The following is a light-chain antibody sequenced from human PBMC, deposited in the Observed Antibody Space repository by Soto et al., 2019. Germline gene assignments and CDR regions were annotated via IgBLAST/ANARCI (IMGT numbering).Light chain of an antibody. J-gene: IGLJ7*01. V-gene: IGLV1-44*01. Sequence: QSVLTQPPSASGTPGQRVTISCSGGNSNIGSNTVIWYQHLPGTAPKLLIYNNNQRPSGFPDRFSGSKSGTSASLAISGLQSDDEADYYCAAWDDSLNGHAVFGGGTQLTVL. CDR1: NSNIGSNT. CDR3: AAWDDSLNGHAV. CDR2: NNN.